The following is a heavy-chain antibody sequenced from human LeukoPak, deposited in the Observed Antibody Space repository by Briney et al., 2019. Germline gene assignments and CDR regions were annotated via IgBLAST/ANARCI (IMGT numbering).Heavy chain of an antibody. CDR2: IYYSGNTNT. Sequence: SETLSLTCSVAGGSISRYYWSWIRRPPGKGLEWIGYIYYSGNTNTNYNPSLKSRVTITADTSKNQFSLKLSSVTAADTAVYYCARDGYYDSSGYYYKLDAFDIWGQGTTVTVSS. D-gene: IGHD3-22*01. J-gene: IGHJ3*02. V-gene: IGHV4-59*01. CDR1: GGSISRYY. CDR3: ARDGYYDSSGYYYKLDAFDI.